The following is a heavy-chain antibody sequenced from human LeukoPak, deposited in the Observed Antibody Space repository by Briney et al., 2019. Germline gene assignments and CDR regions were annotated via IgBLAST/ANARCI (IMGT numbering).Heavy chain of an antibody. J-gene: IGHJ4*02. Sequence: GASVKVSCKASGYTFTNYFMHWVRQAPGQGLEWMGIINPITGTTTYAQKFQGRVTITADESTSTAYMELSSLRSEDTAVYYCARGPIPDITGTNYWGQGTLVTVSS. CDR2: INPITGTT. D-gene: IGHD1-7*01. V-gene: IGHV1-46*01. CDR1: GYTFTNYF. CDR3: ARGPIPDITGTNY.